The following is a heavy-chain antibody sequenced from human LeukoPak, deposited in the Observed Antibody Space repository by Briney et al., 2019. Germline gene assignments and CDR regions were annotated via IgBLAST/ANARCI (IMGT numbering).Heavy chain of an antibody. CDR1: GLTVSSNY. CDR2: IYSGGST. CDR3: AKDGLISAAGRFDY. D-gene: IGHD6-13*01. Sequence: GGSLRLSCAASGLTVSSNYMSWVRQAPGKGLEWVSVIYSGGSTYYADSVKGRFTISRDDSKNTLYLQMSSLRVEDTAVYYYAKDGLISAAGRFDYWGQGTLVTVSS. V-gene: IGHV3-53*01. J-gene: IGHJ4*02.